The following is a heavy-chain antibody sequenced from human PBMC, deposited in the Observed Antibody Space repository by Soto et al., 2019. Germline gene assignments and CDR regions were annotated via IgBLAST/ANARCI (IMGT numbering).Heavy chain of an antibody. D-gene: IGHD6-13*01. Sequence: QVQLVQSGAEVKKPGSSVKVSCKASGGSFSSYAISWVRQAPGQGLEWMGGIIPIVGTGNYAQNFQARVTIPADESTSTAYMEPSSPRSEDTAMYVCARDLRAAGRPGMDVWAPGPGVTAPS. CDR1: GGSFSSYA. J-gene: IGHJ6*02. CDR2: IIPIVGTG. V-gene: IGHV1-69*01. CDR3: ARDLRAAGRPGMDV.